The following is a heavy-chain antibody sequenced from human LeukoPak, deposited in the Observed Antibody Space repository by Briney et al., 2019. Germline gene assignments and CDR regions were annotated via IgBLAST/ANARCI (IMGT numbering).Heavy chain of an antibody. Sequence: GGSLRLSCAASGFTFSSYAMSWVRQAPGKGLEWVANIKQDGSEKYYVDSVKGRFTISRDNAKNSLYLQMNSLRAEDTAVYYCARASSTSKYYYYYMDVWGKGTTVTASS. CDR1: GFTFSSYA. J-gene: IGHJ6*03. CDR2: IKQDGSEK. V-gene: IGHV3-7*01. D-gene: IGHD2-2*01. CDR3: ARASSTSKYYYYYMDV.